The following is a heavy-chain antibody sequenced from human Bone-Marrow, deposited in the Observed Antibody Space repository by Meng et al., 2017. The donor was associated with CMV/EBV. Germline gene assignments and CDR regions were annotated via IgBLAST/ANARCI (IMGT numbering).Heavy chain of an antibody. V-gene: IGHV3-53*01. Sequence: GESLKISCAASGFTVDTNYMTWVRQAPGKGLEWVSVMYSGGYTYYADSVKGRFTISRDSSRNTLSLQMNSLRAEDTAVYYCARDLIRGGSYSYWGQGTLVTVSS. D-gene: IGHD1-26*01. J-gene: IGHJ4*02. CDR3: ARDLIRGGSYSY. CDR1: GFTVDTNY. CDR2: MYSGGYT.